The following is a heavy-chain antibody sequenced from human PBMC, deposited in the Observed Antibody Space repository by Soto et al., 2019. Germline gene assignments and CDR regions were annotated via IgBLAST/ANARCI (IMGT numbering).Heavy chain of an antibody. CDR1: GYSFTIYG. CDR2: ISAYNGNT. Sequence: GASVKVSCKSSGYSFTIYGISCVRQANGQGLEWMGWISAYNGNTNYAQKLQGRVTMTTDTSTSTAYMELRSLGSDDTAVYYCARDLYDFWSGYYTTGGELDAFDIWGQGTMVTVSS. J-gene: IGHJ3*02. D-gene: IGHD3-3*01. CDR3: ARDLYDFWSGYYTTGGELDAFDI. V-gene: IGHV1-18*01.